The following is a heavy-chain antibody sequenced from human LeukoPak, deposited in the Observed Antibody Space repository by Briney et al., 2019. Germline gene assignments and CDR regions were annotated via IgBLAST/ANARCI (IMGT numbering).Heavy chain of an antibody. V-gene: IGHV4-34*01. CDR3: AVYSGYDIGLGYCSGGSCVREYYFDY. CDR2: INHSGST. D-gene: IGHD2-15*01. Sequence: SETLSLTCAVYGGSFSGYYWSWIRQPPGKGLEWIGEINHSGSTNYNSSLKSRVTISVDTSKNQFSLKLSSVTAADTAVYYCAVYSGYDIGLGYCSGGSCVREYYFDYWGQGTLVTVSS. CDR1: GGSFSGYY. J-gene: IGHJ4*02.